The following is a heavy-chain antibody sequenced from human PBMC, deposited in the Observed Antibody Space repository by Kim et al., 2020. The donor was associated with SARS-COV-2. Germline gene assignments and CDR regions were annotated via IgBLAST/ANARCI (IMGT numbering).Heavy chain of an antibody. CDR3: ATPLYYYDSSGYYFAY. V-gene: IGHV1-24*01. J-gene: IGHJ4*02. Sequence: ASVKVSCKVSGYTLTELSMHWVRQAPGKGLEWMGGFDPEDGETIYAQKFQGRVTMTEDTSTDTAYMELSSLRSEDTAVYYCATPLYYYDSSGYYFAYWGQGTLVTVSS. CDR1: GYTLTELS. CDR2: FDPEDGET. D-gene: IGHD3-22*01.